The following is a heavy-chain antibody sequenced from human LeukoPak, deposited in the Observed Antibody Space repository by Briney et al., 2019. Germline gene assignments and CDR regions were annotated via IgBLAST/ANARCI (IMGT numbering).Heavy chain of an antibody. V-gene: IGHV1-18*01. Sequence: ASVKVSCTASGYTFTTYGISWVRQAPGQGLEWMGWISTYNTNSNYAQKLQGRVTMTTDTAASTAYMELRSLRSDDTAVYYCARTTVTTYYFDYCGQGNLGTVSS. J-gene: IGHJ4*02. CDR1: GYTFTTYG. CDR2: ISTYNTNS. CDR3: ARTTVTTYYFDY. D-gene: IGHD4-17*01.